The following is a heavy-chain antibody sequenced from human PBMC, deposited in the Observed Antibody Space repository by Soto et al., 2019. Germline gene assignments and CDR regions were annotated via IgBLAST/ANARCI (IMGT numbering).Heavy chain of an antibody. Sequence: ASVKVSCKASGYTFTENQIHWLRRAPGQRLQWLGRIDPKSGDTTFAPTFQSRVTMTRDTSTNTAYLELTRLTSDDTAISYSARRRLLDYIRWCFDPWGLGTLVTVSS. CDR3: ARRRLLDYIRWCFDP. CDR1: GYTFTENQ. J-gene: IGHJ5*02. D-gene: IGHD2-21*01. CDR2: IDPKSGDT. V-gene: IGHV1-2*02.